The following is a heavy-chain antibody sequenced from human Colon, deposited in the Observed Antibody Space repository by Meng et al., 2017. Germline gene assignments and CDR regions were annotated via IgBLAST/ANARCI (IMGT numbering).Heavy chain of an antibody. V-gene: IGHV4-4*02. CDR2: TSHSGST. J-gene: IGHJ4*02. D-gene: IGHD3-22*01. CDR1: GGSISRSDW. CDR3: ASSDYYRSDY. Sequence: QVPRPGSGPGLVKPSETLSLTCAVSGGSISRSDWWSWVRQPPGKGLEWIGETSHSGSTNYSPSLKSRVTISLDKSKNQLSLKLNSVTAADTAVYYCASSDYYRSDYWGQGTLVTVSS.